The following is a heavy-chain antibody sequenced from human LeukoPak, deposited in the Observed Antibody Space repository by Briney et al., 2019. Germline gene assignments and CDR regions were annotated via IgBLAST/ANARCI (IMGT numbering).Heavy chain of an antibody. Sequence: ASVKVSCKASGYTFTSYGISWVRQAPGQGLEWMGWISAYNGNTNYAQKLQGRVTMTTDTSTSTAYMELRSLRSDDTVVYYCAGSSSSWYGPLRWGQGTLVTVSS. J-gene: IGHJ4*02. CDR2: ISAYNGNT. CDR1: GYTFTSYG. D-gene: IGHD6-13*01. V-gene: IGHV1-18*01. CDR3: AGSSSSWYGPLR.